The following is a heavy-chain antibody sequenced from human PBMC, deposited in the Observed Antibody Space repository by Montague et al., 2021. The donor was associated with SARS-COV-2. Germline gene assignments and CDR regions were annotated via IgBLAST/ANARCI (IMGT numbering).Heavy chain of an antibody. V-gene: IGHV4-31*03. CDR1: GGSISSGDYY. CDR3: ARGRAVIYMVGATSGFDY. D-gene: IGHD1-26*01. J-gene: IGHJ4*02. Sequence: TLSLTCTVSGGSISSGDYYWAWIRQHPGKGLEWLGIIYHSGSTFYNPSLKSRLTISIDTSNNQFSLKLSSVTAADTAVYYCARGRAVIYMVGATSGFDYGGQGSLVTVSS. CDR2: IYHSGST.